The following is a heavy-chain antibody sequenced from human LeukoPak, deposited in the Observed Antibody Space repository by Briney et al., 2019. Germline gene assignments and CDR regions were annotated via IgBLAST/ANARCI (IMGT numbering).Heavy chain of an antibody. V-gene: IGHV3-23*01. J-gene: IGHJ4*02. CDR3: AKGLTIPFDYFDY. CDR2: ISGSGGST. Sequence: PGGSLRLSCAARGFTFSSYAMSWVRQAPGKGLEWVSAISGSGGSTYYADSVKGRFTISRDNSKNTLYLQMNSLRAEDTAVYYCAKGLTIPFDYFDYWGQGTLVTVSS. CDR1: GFTFSSYA. D-gene: IGHD3-3*01.